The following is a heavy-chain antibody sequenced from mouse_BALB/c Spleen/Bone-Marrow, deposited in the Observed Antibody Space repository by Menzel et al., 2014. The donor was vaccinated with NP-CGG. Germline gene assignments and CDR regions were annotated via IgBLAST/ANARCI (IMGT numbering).Heavy chain of an antibody. CDR2: IRSKSNNYGT. J-gene: IGHJ1*01. Sequence: EVKVVESGGGLVQPKGSLKLSCAASGFTFNTYAMNWVRQAPGKGLEWVARIRSKSNNYGTNYADSVEDRFTISRDDSQSMLYLQMNNLKTEDTAMFYCVRQGDGYYNWYFDVWGAGTTVTVSS. CDR1: GFTFNTYA. CDR3: VRQGDGYYNWYFDV. D-gene: IGHD2-3*01. V-gene: IGHV10-1*02.